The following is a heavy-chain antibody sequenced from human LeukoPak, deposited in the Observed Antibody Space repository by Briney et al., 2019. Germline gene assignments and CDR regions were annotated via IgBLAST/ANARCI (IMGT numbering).Heavy chain of an antibody. J-gene: IGHJ6*03. D-gene: IGHD6-25*01. V-gene: IGHV3-74*01. CDR3: AREAGQSGYYYYYYYMDV. CDR1: GFTFSSYW. Sequence: PGGSLRLSCAASGFTFSSYWMHWVRQAPGKGLVWVSRINTDGSSTSYAGSVKGRFTISRDNAKNTLYLQMNSLRAEDTAVYYCAREAGQSGYYYYYYYMDVWGKGTTVTVSS. CDR2: INTDGSST.